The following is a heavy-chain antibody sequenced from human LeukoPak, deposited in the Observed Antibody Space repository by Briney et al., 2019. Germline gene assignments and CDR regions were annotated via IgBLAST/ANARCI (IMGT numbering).Heavy chain of an antibody. J-gene: IGHJ4*02. V-gene: IGHV3-23*01. Sequence: GGSLRVSCAASRYTFTSYAMSWVRQAPGKGLEWVSSITDSGGSTYYADSVKGRFTISRDNSKNTLYLQMNSLRAEDTAVYYCAKRGAEVGATVAPGDYWGQGTLVTVSS. CDR3: AKRGAEVGATVAPGDY. D-gene: IGHD1-26*01. CDR1: RYTFTSYA. CDR2: ITDSGGST.